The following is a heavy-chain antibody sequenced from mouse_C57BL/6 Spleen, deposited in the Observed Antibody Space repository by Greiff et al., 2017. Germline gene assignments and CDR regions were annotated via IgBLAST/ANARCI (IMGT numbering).Heavy chain of an antibody. Sequence: QVQLQQSGAELVRPGASVTLSCKASGYTFTDYEMHWVKQTPVHGLEWIGAIDPETGGTAYNHKFKGKAILTADKSSSTAYMELRSLTSEDSAVYYCTRGYYGNYADYWGQGTTLTVSS. V-gene: IGHV1-15*01. CDR1: GYTFTDYE. J-gene: IGHJ2*01. CDR3: TRGYYGNYADY. D-gene: IGHD2-1*01. CDR2: IDPETGGT.